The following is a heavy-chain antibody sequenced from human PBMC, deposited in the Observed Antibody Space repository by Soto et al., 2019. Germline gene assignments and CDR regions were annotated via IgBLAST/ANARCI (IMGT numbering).Heavy chain of an antibody. CDR1: GFSLSTSGVG. V-gene: IGHV2-5*02. Sequence: QITLKESGPTLVKPTQTLTLTCTFSGFSLSTSGVGVGWIRQPPGKALEWLALLYWDDDKRYSPSLKSRLTISKDTSKNQVVLTMTNMDTVDAATYYCAHRRGLPSRLAGLPRRTDDAVDVWGQGTMVTVSS. J-gene: IGHJ3*01. CDR3: AHRRGLPSRLAGLPRRTDDAVDV. CDR2: LYWDDDK. D-gene: IGHD3-3*01.